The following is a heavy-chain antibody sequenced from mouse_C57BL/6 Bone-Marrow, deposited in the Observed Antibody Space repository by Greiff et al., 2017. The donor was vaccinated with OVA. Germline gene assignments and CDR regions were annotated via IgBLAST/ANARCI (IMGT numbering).Heavy chain of an antibody. V-gene: IGHV14-3*01. Sequence: VQLQQSVAELVRPGASVKLSCTASGFNIKNTYMHWVKQRPEQGLEWIGRIDPANGNTKYAPKFKGKATITAATSSNTAYLQLISLTSEDTAIYYCASLITTVVSRDYWGQGTTLTVSS. CDR1: GFNIKNTY. J-gene: IGHJ2*01. D-gene: IGHD1-1*01. CDR2: IDPANGNT. CDR3: ASLITTVVSRDY.